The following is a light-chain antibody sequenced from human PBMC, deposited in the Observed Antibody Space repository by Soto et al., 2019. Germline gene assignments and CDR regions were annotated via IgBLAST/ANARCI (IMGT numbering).Light chain of an antibody. J-gene: IGKJ1*01. Sequence: EIVLTQSPGTLSLSPGERATLSCRASQSVSSSFLAWYQQRPGQAPRLLIFGASNRATGIPDRFSGSGFGTDFTLTISRLEHEDFAVYYCQQYSRSIWTFGQGTKVEIK. CDR1: QSVSSSF. CDR2: GAS. CDR3: QQYSRSIWT. V-gene: IGKV3-20*01.